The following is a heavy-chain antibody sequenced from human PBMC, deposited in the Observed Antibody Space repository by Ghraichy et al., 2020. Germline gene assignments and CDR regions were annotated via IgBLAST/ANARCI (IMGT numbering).Heavy chain of an antibody. V-gene: IGHV4-59*01. J-gene: IGHJ4*02. D-gene: IGHD1-26*01. Sequence: GSLRLSCTVSGGSIGSSYCNWIRQPPGRGLEWIGYIYYSGRTNYNPSLKSRVTISIDTSKNQFSLKLISVTAADTAVYYCARDEVGATGNFDYWGQGALVTVSS. CDR3: ARDEVGATGNFDY. CDR1: GGSIGSSY. CDR2: IYYSGRT.